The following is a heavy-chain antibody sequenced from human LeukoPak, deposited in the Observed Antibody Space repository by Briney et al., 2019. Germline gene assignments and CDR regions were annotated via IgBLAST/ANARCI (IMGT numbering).Heavy chain of an antibody. D-gene: IGHD4-17*01. CDR3: AKDNYGGIFAS. V-gene: IGHV3-23*01. CDR1: GFTFSAYG. J-gene: IGHJ4*02. Sequence: PGESLRLSCAASGFTFSAYGMSWVRQAPGKGLEWVSHISDTVRDTWYANSVKGRFIISRDNSRDTVYLRMSSLRPEDTALYFCAKDNYGGIFASWGQGTLVTVSS. CDR2: ISDTVRDT.